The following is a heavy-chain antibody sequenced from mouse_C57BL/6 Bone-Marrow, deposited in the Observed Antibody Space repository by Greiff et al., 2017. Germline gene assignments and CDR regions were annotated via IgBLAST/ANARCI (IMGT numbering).Heavy chain of an antibody. CDR3: ARGSGYGYPLAY. D-gene: IGHD2-2*01. CDR1: GYTFTSYW. V-gene: IGHV1-64*01. Sequence: QVQLQQSGAELVKPGASVKLSCKASGYTFTSYWMHWVKQRPGQGLEWIGMIHPNSGSTNYNEKFKSKATLTVDKSSSTAYMQLSSLTSEDSAVYYCARGSGYGYPLAYWGQGTLVTVSA. J-gene: IGHJ3*01. CDR2: IHPNSGST.